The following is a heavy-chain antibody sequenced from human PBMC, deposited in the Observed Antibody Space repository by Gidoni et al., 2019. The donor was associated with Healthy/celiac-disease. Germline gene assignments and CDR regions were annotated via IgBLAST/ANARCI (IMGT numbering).Heavy chain of an antibody. CDR3: ARYGPVRPFGVVRYYYYGMDV. CDR1: GYTFTSDD. CDR2: INAGNVIT. Sequence: QVQLVQSGAEGKKPGASVKVCCKASGYTFTSDDMHWVRQAPGQRLEWMGWINAGNVITKYSQQCQGRVTITMDTSASTAYMELRSLRSEDTAVYYCARYGPVRPFGVVRYYYYGMDVWGQGTTVTVSS. J-gene: IGHJ6*02. D-gene: IGHD3-3*01. V-gene: IGHV1-3*01.